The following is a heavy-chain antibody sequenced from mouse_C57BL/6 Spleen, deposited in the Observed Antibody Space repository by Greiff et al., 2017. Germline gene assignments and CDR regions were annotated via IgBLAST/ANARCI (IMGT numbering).Heavy chain of an antibody. J-gene: IGHJ3*01. CDR3: ARRGPYYGSSYEFAY. CDR2: ILPGSGST. V-gene: IGHV1-9*01. Sequence: VQLQQSGAELMKPGASVKLSCKATGYTFTGYWIEWVKQRPGHGLEWIGEILPGSGSTNYNEKFKGKATFTADTSSNTAYMQLSSLTTEDSAIYYCARRGPYYGSSYEFAYWGQGTLVTVSA. CDR1: GYTFTGYW. D-gene: IGHD1-1*01.